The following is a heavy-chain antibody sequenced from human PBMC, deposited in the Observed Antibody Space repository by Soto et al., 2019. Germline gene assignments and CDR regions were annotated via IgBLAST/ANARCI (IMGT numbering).Heavy chain of an antibody. CDR1: GGSFSGYY. J-gene: IGHJ6*01. Sequence: PSWALSVNSVYYGGSFSGYYWRWIRQPPGKWLEWIGEINHSGSTNYNPSLKSRVTISVDTSKNQFSLKLSSVTAADTAVYYCARFVQWELLLRKTSYGMDVWGQGTTVTVTS. CDR2: INHSGST. V-gene: IGHV4-34*01. D-gene: IGHD1-26*01. CDR3: ARFVQWELLLRKTSYGMDV.